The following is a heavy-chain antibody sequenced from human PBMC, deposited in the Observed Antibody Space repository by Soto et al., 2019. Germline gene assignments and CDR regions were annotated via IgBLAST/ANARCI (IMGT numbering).Heavy chain of an antibody. J-gene: IGHJ6*02. Sequence: PGESLKISCEASGYSFTNYWINWVRQMPGKGLEWMGRIDPTDSHPNYRPSFQGHVTVSVDRSISTAYLQWSSLKASDSAVYYCGRGGTTLPLDVWGQGTTFTVSS. CDR1: GYSFTNYW. V-gene: IGHV5-10-1*01. D-gene: IGHD2-2*01. CDR2: IDPTDSHP. CDR3: GRGGTTLPLDV.